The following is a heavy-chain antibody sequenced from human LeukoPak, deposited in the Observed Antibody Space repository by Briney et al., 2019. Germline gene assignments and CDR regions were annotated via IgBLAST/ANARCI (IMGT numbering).Heavy chain of an antibody. CDR1: GYTFTSYG. CDR3: ARMAVAVWFDP. CDR2: INPNSGGT. J-gene: IGHJ5*02. V-gene: IGHV1-2*02. D-gene: IGHD6-19*01. Sequence: ASVKVSCKASGYTFTSYGISWVRQAPGQGLERMGWINPNSGGTNYAQKFQGRVTMTRDTSISTAYMELSRLRSDDTAVYYCARMAVAVWFDPWGQGTLVTVSS.